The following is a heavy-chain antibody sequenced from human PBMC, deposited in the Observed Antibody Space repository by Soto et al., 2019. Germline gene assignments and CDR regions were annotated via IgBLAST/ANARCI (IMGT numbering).Heavy chain of an antibody. J-gene: IGHJ3*02. Sequence: WVRQAPGKGLEWVGRIKSKTDGGTKDYAAPVKGRFTISRDDLKKTLYLQMNGLKTEDTAVYYCTTRAFGVDIWGQGTMVTVSS. CDR2: IKSKTDGGTK. V-gene: IGHV3-15*07. CDR3: TTRAFGVDI. D-gene: IGHD2-15*01.